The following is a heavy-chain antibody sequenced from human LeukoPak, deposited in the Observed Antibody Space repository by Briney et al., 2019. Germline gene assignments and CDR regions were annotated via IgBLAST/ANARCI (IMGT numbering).Heavy chain of an antibody. Sequence: GGSLRLSCAASGFTFSSYSMNWVRQAPGKGLEWVSSISSSSSYIYYADLVKGRFTISRDNAKNSLYLQMNSLRAEDTAVYYCARDGGGTGSWDYWGQGTLVTVSS. J-gene: IGHJ4*02. CDR2: ISSSSSYI. CDR3: ARDGGGTGSWDY. D-gene: IGHD3-10*01. V-gene: IGHV3-21*01. CDR1: GFTFSSYS.